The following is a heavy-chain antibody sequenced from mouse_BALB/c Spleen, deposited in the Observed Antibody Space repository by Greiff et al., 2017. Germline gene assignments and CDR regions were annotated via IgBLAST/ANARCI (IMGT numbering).Heavy chain of an antibody. CDR3: ARAGTYYYGSSYGNAMDY. D-gene: IGHD1-1*01. CDR1: GFTFSDYY. V-gene: IGHV5-4*02. CDR2: ISDGGSYT. Sequence: EVKLVESGGGLVKPGGSLKLSCAASGFTFSDYYMYWVRQTPEKRLEWVATISDGGSYTYYPDSVKGRFTISRDNAKNNLYLQMSSLKSEDTAMYYCARAGTYYYGSSYGNAMDYWGQGTSVTVSS. J-gene: IGHJ4*01.